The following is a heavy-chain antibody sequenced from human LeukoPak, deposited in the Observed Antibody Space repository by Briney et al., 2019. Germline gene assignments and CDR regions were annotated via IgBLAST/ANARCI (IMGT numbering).Heavy chain of an antibody. Sequence: GGSLRLSCAASGFTFISYEMNWVRQAPGKGLEWISYIDSISTTIYSADSVRGRFTISRDNAKNSLYLQMNSLRVEDTAIYYCARGAPLVVVTTGAFDIWGQGTMVTVSS. CDR1: GFTFISYE. CDR2: IDSISTTI. J-gene: IGHJ3*02. V-gene: IGHV3-48*03. CDR3: ARGAPLVVVTTGAFDI. D-gene: IGHD2-15*01.